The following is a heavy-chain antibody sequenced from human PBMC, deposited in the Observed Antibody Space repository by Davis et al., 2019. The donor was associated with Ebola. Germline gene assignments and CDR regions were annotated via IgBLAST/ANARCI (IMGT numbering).Heavy chain of an antibody. CDR2: TYYSGST. CDR1: GGSISSSSYY. V-gene: IGHV4-39*07. D-gene: IGHD3-10*01. J-gene: IGHJ4*02. Sequence: SETLSLTCTVSGGSISSSSYYWGWIRQPPGKGLEWIGSTYYSGSTNYNPSLKSRVTISVDKSKNQFSLNLSSVTAADTAVYYCARGRGYYGSGSYYWGQGTLVTVSS. CDR3: ARGRGYYGSGSYY.